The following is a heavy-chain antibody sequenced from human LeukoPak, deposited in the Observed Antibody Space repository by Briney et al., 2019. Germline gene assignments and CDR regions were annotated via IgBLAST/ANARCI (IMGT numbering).Heavy chain of an antibody. J-gene: IGHJ4*02. CDR2: ISDNGDKT. D-gene: IGHD2-21*01. CDR1: GFIFSNYA. CDR3: ARETVAVGGFVTIDY. Sequence: GGSLRLSCAASGFIFSNYAMSWVRQTPGKGLEGVSAISDNGDKTYYTESVKGRFSISRDNSKKTLYLQVNSLRAEDTAEYYCARETVAVGGFVTIDYWGQGTLVTVSS. V-gene: IGHV3-23*01.